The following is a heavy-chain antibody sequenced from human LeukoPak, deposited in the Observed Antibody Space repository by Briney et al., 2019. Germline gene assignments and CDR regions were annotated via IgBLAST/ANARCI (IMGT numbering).Heavy chain of an antibody. V-gene: IGHV4-34*01. CDR2: INHSGST. CDR3: ARGLGAALGPGHFDY. D-gene: IGHD6-6*01. J-gene: IGHJ4*02. CDR1: GGSFSGYY. Sequence: SETLSFTCAVYGGSFSGYYWSWIRQPPGKGLEWIGEINHSGSTNYNPSLKSRVTISVDTSKNQFSLKLSSVTAADTAVYYCARGLGAALGPGHFDYWGQGTLVTVSS.